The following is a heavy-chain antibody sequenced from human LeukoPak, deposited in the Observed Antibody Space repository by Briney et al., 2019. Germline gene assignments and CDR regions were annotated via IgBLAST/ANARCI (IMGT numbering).Heavy chain of an antibody. D-gene: IGHD6-13*01. CDR3: AREVTAAGPLNY. CDR1: GYTFTRYY. Sequence: ASVKVSCKASGYTFTRYYMHWVRQAPGQGLEWMGWINPNSGGTNYAQKFQGWVTMTRDTSISTAYMELSRLRSDDTAVYYCAREVTAAGPLNYWGQGTLVTVSS. V-gene: IGHV1-2*04. J-gene: IGHJ4*02. CDR2: INPNSGGT.